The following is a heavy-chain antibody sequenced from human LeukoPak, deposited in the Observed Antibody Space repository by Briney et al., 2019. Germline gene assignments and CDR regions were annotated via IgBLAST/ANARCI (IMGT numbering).Heavy chain of an antibody. CDR1: RFSLSTYW. CDR3: ASNDY. V-gene: IGHV3-7*03. CDR2: IKQDGDVK. Sequence: AGGSLRLSCVGSRFSLSTYWMSWVRQAPGKGLEWVANIKQDGDVKQYVDSVKGRFTISRDNAKNSVYVQMNDLTVEDTAVYYCASNDYWGQGTLVTVSS. J-gene: IGHJ4*02.